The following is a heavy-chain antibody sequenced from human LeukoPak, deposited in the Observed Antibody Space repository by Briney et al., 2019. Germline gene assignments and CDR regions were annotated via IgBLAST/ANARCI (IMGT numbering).Heavy chain of an antibody. CDR1: GYTFTGYY. CDR2: INPNSGGT. J-gene: IGHJ6*03. D-gene: IGHD2-15*01. V-gene: IGHV1-2*06. CDR3: ARDRGYCSGGSCYDYYYYMDV. Sequence: ASVKVSCKASGYTFTGYYMHWVRQAPGQGIEWMGRINPNSGGTNYAQKFQGRVTMTRDTSISTAYMELSRLRSDDTAVYYCARDRGYCSGGSCYDYYYYMDVWGKGTTVTVSS.